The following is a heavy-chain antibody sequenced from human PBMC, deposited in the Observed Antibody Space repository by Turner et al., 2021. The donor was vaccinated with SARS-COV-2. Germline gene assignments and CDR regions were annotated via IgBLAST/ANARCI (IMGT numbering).Heavy chain of an antibody. CDR1: GFTFSSYA. Sequence: QVQLVESGGRVVQPGRSLRLSCAASGFTFSSYAMNWVRQAPGKGLEWVAVISYDGSNKYYADTVKGRFTISRDKSKNTLYLQMNSLRAEDTAVYYCAGIQSYDRSDYYGMDVWGQGTTVTVSS. D-gene: IGHD3-22*01. V-gene: IGHV3-30-3*01. CDR3: AGIQSYDRSDYYGMDV. CDR2: ISYDGSNK. J-gene: IGHJ6*02.